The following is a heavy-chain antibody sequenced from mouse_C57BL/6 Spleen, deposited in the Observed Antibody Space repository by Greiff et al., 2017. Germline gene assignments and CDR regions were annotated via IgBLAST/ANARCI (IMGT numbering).Heavy chain of an antibody. J-gene: IGHJ4*01. CDR3: ARDSSGSMDY. CDR1: GYAFSSYW. CDR2: IYPGDGVT. V-gene: IGHV1-80*01. D-gene: IGHD3-2*02. Sequence: QVQLQQSGAELVKPGASVKISCKASGYAFSSYWMNWVKQRPGKGLEWIGQIYPGDGVTNYNGKFKGKATLTADKSSSTAYMQLSSLASEDSAVYFCARDSSGSMDYWGQGTSVTVSS.